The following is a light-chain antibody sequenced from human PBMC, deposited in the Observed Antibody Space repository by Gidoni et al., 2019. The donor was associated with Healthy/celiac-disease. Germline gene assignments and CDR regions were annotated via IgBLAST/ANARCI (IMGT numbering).Light chain of an antibody. CDR3: QQYDNLPSYT. Sequence: DIQMTQSPSSLSASVGDRVTITCQASQDISNYLNWYQQKPGKAPKLLIYAASNLETGVPSRFSGSGSGTDFTFTISSLQPEDIAAYYCQQYDNLPSYTFGQXTKLEIK. CDR1: QDISNY. J-gene: IGKJ2*01. V-gene: IGKV1-33*01. CDR2: AAS.